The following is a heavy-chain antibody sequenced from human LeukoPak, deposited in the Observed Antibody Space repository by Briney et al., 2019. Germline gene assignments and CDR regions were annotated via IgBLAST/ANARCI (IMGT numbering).Heavy chain of an antibody. CDR2: IIPIFGTA. CDR1: GGTFSSYA. CDR3: ASQGSSGYYPQIPFDY. V-gene: IGHV1-69*05. J-gene: IGHJ4*02. D-gene: IGHD3-22*01. Sequence: GASVKVSCKASGGTFSSYAISWVRQAPGQGLEWMGGIIPIFGTANYAQKFQGRVTITTDESTSTAYMELSSLRSEDTAVYYCASQGSSGYYPQIPFDYWGQGTLVTVSS.